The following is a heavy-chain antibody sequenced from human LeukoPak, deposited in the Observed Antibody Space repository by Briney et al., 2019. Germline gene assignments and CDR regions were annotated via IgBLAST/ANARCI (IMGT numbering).Heavy chain of an antibody. J-gene: IGHJ4*02. CDR2: IYYSGST. D-gene: IGHD3-22*01. CDR1: GGSISSGGYY. CDR3: ARDRDSSGHYSG. Sequence: SETLSLTCTVSGGSISSGGYYWRWIRQHPGKGLEWIGYIYYSGSTYYNPSLKSRVTISVDTSKNQFSLKLSSVTAADTAVYYCARDRDSSGHYSGWGQGTLVTVSS. V-gene: IGHV4-31*03.